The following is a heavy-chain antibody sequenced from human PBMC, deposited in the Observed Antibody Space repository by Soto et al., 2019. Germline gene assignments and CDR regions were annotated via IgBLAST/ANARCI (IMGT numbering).Heavy chain of an antibody. V-gene: IGHV4-4*02. J-gene: IGHJ4*01. CDR3: AREKRDSSSWYTDY. Sequence: SEPLSLTCAVSGGSISSSNWWSWVRQPPGKGLEWIGEIYHSGSTNYNPSLKSRVTISVDKSKNQFSLKLSSVTAAETAVYYCAREKRDSSSWYTDYWGHGTLVTVSS. CDR2: IYHSGST. CDR1: GGSISSSNW. D-gene: IGHD6-13*01.